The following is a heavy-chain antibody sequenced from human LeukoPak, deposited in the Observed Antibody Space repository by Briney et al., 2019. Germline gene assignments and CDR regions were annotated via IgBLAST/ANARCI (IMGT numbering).Heavy chain of an antibody. CDR3: TISGSHIDY. Sequence: GGSLRLSCAASGFTFTYAWMSWVRQAPGKGLEGVGRIKSETDGGTTAYGSPVKGRFTISRDDSKKTLFLQINTLKTENTAIYYCTISGSHIDYWGQGTLVTVSS. J-gene: IGHJ4*02. D-gene: IGHD1-26*01. CDR2: IKSETDGGTT. CDR1: GFTFTYAW. V-gene: IGHV3-15*01.